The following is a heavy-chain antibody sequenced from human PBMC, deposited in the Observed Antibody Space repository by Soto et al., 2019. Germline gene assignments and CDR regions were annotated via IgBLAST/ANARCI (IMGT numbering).Heavy chain of an antibody. V-gene: IGHV5-51*01. Sequence: GESMKISCQCAGYTFSNVWSGWVLQLPGKGLEWMGIIYPGDHETRYSPSFHGKVTISADKSINTAYLQWNSLEASDTAFYFCARSPRSSPYFDYWGQGALVTVSS. CDR3: ARSPRSSPYFDY. CDR1: GYTFSNVW. CDR2: IYPGDHET. D-gene: IGHD6-13*01. J-gene: IGHJ4*02.